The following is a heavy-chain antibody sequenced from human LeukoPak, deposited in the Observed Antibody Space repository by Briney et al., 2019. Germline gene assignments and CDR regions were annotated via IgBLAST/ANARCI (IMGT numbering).Heavy chain of an antibody. CDR3: ARGIAQTTLNAFDI. CDR1: GFTFSSYW. CDR2: ISYDGSNT. Sequence: PGGSLRLSCAASGFTFSSYWMTWVRQAPGKGLEWLALISYDGSNTDYADSVKGRFTISRDNSKNTLYLQMNSLRAEDTAAYYCARGIAQTTLNAFDIWGQGTVVTVSS. J-gene: IGHJ3*02. D-gene: IGHD4-11*01. V-gene: IGHV3-30*03.